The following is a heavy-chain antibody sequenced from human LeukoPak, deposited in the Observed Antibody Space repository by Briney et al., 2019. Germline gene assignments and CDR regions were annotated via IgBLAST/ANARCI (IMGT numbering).Heavy chain of an antibody. D-gene: IGHD4-17*01. Sequence: GASVKVSCKASGGTFSSYAISWVRQAPGQGLEWMGGIIPIFGTANYAQKFQGRVTITADESTSTAYMELSSLRSEDTAVYYCARDSRGPDGDSDWGQGTLVTVSS. CDR3: ARDSRGPDGDSD. CDR2: IIPIFGTA. CDR1: GGTFSSYA. J-gene: IGHJ4*02. V-gene: IGHV1-69*13.